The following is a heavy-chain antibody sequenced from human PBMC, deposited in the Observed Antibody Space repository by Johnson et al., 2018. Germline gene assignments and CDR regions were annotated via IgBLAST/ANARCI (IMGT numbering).Heavy chain of an antibody. J-gene: IGHJ3*02. D-gene: IGHD2-21*02. V-gene: IGHV3-23*04. Sequence: VQLVESGGALVQPGGSLRLSCAASGFPFRSYAMTWVRQAPGKGLEWVSAISGTGGNTYYADSVKGRFTISRDNSKNTPYRQMNSLRAEDTAIKYCAKDDLVVTATVAFHIWGQGTMVTVSS. CDR2: ISGTGGNT. CDR3: AKDDLVVTATVAFHI. CDR1: GFPFRSYA.